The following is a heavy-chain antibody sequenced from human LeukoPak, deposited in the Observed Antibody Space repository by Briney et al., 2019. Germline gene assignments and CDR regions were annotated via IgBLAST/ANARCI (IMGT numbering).Heavy chain of an antibody. D-gene: IGHD3-10*01. CDR3: ARVIYGSGSYYRSY. V-gene: IGHV3-21*01. CDR2: ISSSSSYI. J-gene: IGHJ4*02. Sequence: GGSLRLSCAASGFTFSSYSMNWVRQAPGKGLEWVSSISSSSSYIYYADSVKGRFTISRDDAKNSLYLQMNSLRAEDTAVYYCARVIYGSGSYYRSYWGQGTLVTVSS. CDR1: GFTFSSYS.